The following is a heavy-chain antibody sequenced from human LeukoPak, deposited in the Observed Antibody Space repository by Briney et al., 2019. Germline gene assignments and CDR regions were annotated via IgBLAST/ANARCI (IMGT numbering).Heavy chain of an antibody. D-gene: IGHD5-12*01. V-gene: IGHV4-39*01. Sequence: SETLSLTCTVSGGSISSSSYYWGWIRQPPGRGLEWIGSIYYSGSTYYNPSLKSRVTISVDTSKNQFSLKLSSVTAADTAVYYCARHLWLRLAFDNWGQGTLVTVYS. CDR3: ARHLWLRLAFDN. J-gene: IGHJ4*02. CDR2: IYYSGST. CDR1: GGSISSSSYY.